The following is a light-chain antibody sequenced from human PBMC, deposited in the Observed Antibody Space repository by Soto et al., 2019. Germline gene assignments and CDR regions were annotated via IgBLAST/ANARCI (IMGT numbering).Light chain of an antibody. J-gene: IGLJ2*01. CDR3: SSYTSSSTFVV. Sequence: QSALTQPASVSGSPGQSITISCTGTSSDVGDYNYVSWYQQHPGKAPKLMIYEVSNRPSGVSNRFSGSKSGNTASLTISGLQAEDEADYYCSSYTSSSTFVVFGGGTKVTVL. CDR1: SSDVGDYNY. V-gene: IGLV2-14*01. CDR2: EVS.